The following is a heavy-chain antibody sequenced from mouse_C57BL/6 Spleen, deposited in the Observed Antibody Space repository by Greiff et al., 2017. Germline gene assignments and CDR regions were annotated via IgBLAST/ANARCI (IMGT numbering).Heavy chain of an antibody. Sequence: EVQLHQSGPELVKPGASVKISCKASGFSFTGYYMNWVKQSPEKSLEWIGELNPSTGGTTYNQKFKAKATLTVDKSSSTAFMQLKRLTSEDAAVYYCAMFPYAIDYWGQGTSVTVSA. J-gene: IGHJ4*01. CDR1: GFSFTGYY. CDR3: AMFPYAIDY. CDR2: LNPSTGGT. V-gene: IGHV1-42*01.